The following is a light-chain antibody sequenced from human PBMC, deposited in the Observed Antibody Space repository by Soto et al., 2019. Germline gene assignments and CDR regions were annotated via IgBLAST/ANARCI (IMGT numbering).Light chain of an antibody. CDR3: QQSYSILYT. J-gene: IGKJ2*01. Sequence: DIQMTQSPSSLSASVGDRVTITCRASQSISTYLNWYQQKPGEAPKLLIHVASILQSGVPSRFSGSGSGTDFTLTISSLQPEDFATYYCQQSYSILYTFGQGTKL. CDR1: QSISTY. CDR2: VAS. V-gene: IGKV1-39*01.